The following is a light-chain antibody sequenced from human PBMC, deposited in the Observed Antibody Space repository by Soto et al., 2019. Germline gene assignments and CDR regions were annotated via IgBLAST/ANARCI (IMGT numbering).Light chain of an antibody. V-gene: IGKV3-11*01. CDR2: DAS. J-gene: IGKJ2*01. Sequence: EIVLTQSPATLSLSPGERVTLSCRASQSVSSYLAWYHQKPGQAPRLLIYDASNRATGIPARFSGSGSGTDFTLTISSLEPEDFAVYYCQQRSNWPPAFGQGTKLEIK. CDR3: QQRSNWPPA. CDR1: QSVSSY.